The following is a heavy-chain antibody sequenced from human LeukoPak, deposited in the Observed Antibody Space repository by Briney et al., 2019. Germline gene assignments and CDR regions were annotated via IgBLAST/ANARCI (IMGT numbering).Heavy chain of an antibody. Sequence: PSQTLSLTCTVSGGSISSGGYYWSWIRQPPGKGLEWIGNIYYSGGTYYNPSLKGRVTISVDTSKNQFSLQLSSVTAADTAVYYCAILSRFSGYEDYWGQGTLVTVSS. CDR1: GGSISSGGYY. V-gene: IGHV4-31*03. CDR2: IYYSGGT. CDR3: AILSRFSGYEDY. J-gene: IGHJ4*02. D-gene: IGHD5-12*01.